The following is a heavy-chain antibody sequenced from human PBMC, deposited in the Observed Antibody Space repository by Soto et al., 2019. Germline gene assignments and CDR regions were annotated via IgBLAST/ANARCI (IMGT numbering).Heavy chain of an antibody. J-gene: IGHJ4*02. D-gene: IGHD1-26*01. CDR3: AKWGGGGSDY. CDR2: VNEDGSEK. CDR1: GFTFSSYY. V-gene: IGHV3-7*01. Sequence: EVQLVESGGDLVQPGGSLRLSCAASGFTFSSYYMSWVRQAQGKGLEWVANVNEDGSEKYYVDSVKGRFTVSRDNAKNSLYLQMNSLRAGDTAVYYCAKWGGGGSDYWGQGTLVTVSS.